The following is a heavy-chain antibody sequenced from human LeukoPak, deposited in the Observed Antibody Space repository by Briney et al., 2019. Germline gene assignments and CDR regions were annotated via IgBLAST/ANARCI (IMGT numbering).Heavy chain of an antibody. Sequence: ASVKVSCKASGDPFTGSYFHWLRQAPGQGPEWLGWNNPDSGATEYAQKFQGRVTMTRDTSINTAYMELSRLRYDDTAIYYCAGDQWINGILTGYIVWGQGTMVTVSS. CDR2: NNPDSGAT. J-gene: IGHJ3*01. D-gene: IGHD3-9*01. V-gene: IGHV1-2*02. CDR3: AGDQWINGILTGYIV. CDR1: GDPFTGSY.